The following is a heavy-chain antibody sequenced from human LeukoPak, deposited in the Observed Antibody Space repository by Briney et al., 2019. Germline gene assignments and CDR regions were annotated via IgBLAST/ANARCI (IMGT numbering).Heavy chain of an antibody. V-gene: IGHV4-38-2*02. J-gene: IGHJ6*03. Sequence: PSETLSLTCSVSGYSISSGYDWGWIRQTPGKGLEYIGSIHFSGVTYYNPSLKSRITLSVDLSKNQFSLRLSSVTAADTAVYFCARDNVLVPMDVWGRGITVTVSS. CDR1: GYSISSGYD. CDR3: ARDNVLVPMDV. D-gene: IGHD3-16*02. CDR2: IHFSGVT.